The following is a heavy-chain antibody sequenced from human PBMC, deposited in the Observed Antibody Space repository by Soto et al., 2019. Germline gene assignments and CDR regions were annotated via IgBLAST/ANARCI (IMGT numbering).Heavy chain of an antibody. Sequence: GGSLRLSCAASGFTFSSYSMNWVRQAPGKGLEWVSYISSSSSTIYYADSVKGRFTISRDNAKNSLYLQMNSLRAEDTAVYYCARPKLDSGYGYFDYWGQGTLVTVSS. V-gene: IGHV3-48*01. CDR1: GFTFSSYS. D-gene: IGHD5-12*01. CDR2: ISSSSSTI. J-gene: IGHJ4*02. CDR3: ARPKLDSGYGYFDY.